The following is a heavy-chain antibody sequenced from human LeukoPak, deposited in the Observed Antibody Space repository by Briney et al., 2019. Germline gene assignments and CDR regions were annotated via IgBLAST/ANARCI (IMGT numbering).Heavy chain of an antibody. V-gene: IGHV5-51*01. D-gene: IGHD5-18*01. CDR2: IYPGDSDT. CDR1: GYSFTNYW. CDR3: ARHPSYSNDRHFDY. J-gene: IGHJ4*02. Sequence: PGESLKISCKGSGYSFTNYWIVWVRQTPGKGLEWMGIIYPGDSDTRYSPSFQGQVTISADKSISTAYLQWSSLKAADTAMYYCARHPSYSNDRHFDYWGQGTLVTVSS.